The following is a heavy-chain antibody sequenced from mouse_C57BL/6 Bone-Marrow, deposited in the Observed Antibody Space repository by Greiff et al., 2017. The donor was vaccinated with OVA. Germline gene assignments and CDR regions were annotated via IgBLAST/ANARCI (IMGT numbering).Heavy chain of an antibody. V-gene: IGHV7-1*01. J-gene: IGHJ1*03. D-gene: IGHD4-1*01. CDR1: GFTFSDFY. CDR2: SRNKANDYTT. Sequence: EVNVVESGGGLVQSGRSLRLSCATSGFTFSDFYMAWVRQAPGKGLEWIAASRNKANDYTTEYSASVKGRFIVSRDTYQSILYLQMNALRAEDTAIYYCARDAVNWCNWYFDVWGTGTTVTVSS. CDR3: ARDAVNWCNWYFDV.